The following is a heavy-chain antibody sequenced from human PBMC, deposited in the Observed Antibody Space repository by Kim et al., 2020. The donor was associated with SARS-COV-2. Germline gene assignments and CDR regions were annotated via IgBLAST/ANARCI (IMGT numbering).Heavy chain of an antibody. CDR2: INSDGSST. CDR1: GFTFSSYW. CDR3: AREGWLDYYYYYYGMDV. V-gene: IGHV3-74*01. Sequence: GGSLRLSCAASGFTFSSYWMHWVRQAPGKGLVWVSRINSDGSSTSYADSVKGRFTISRDNAKNTLYLQMNSLRAEDTAVYYCAREGWLDYYYYYYGMDVWGQGTTVTVSS. D-gene: IGHD3-10*01. J-gene: IGHJ6*02.